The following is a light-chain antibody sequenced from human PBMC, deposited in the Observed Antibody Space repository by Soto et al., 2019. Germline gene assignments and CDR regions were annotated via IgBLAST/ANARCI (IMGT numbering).Light chain of an antibody. Sequence: EIVLTQFPATLSLFPGETATLSCRASQTVGTYLAWYQQKPGQAPRLLISDASNSATGVPTRFSGSGSGSDFTLTISSLETEDGVVYFGQHRNNCPWITFGQGTGLEIK. CDR1: QTVGTY. V-gene: IGKV3-11*01. CDR3: QHRNNCPWIT. J-gene: IGKJ5*01. CDR2: DAS.